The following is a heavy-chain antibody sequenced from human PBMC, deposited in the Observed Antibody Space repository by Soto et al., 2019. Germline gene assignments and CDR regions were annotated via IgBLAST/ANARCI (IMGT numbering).Heavy chain of an antibody. D-gene: IGHD2-2*02. J-gene: IGHJ5*02. V-gene: IGHV4-30-4*01. Sequence: PSETLSLTCTVSGGSISSGDYYWSWIRQPPGKGLAWIGYIYYSGSTNYNPSLKSRVTISVDTSKKQFSLKLSSVTAADTAVYYCVSIPKYFSSGSCYTYTLFDPWGQGTLVTLSS. CDR2: IYYSGST. CDR3: VSIPKYFSSGSCYTYTLFDP. CDR1: GGSISSGDYY.